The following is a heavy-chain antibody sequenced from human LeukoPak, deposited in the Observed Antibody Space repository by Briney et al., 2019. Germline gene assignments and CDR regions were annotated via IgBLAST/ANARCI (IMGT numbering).Heavy chain of an antibody. CDR2: ISSSSSYI. CDR3: AREEMANDY. J-gene: IGHJ4*02. V-gene: IGHV3-21*01. Sequence: PGGSLRLSCAASGFTFSNYWMSWVRQTPGKGLEWVSSISSSSSYIYYADSVKGRFTISRDNAKNSLYLQMNSLRAEDTAVYYCAREEMANDYWGQGTLVTVSS. CDR1: GFTFSNYW.